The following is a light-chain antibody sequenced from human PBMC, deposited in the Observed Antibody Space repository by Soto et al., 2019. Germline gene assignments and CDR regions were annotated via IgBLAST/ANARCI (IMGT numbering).Light chain of an antibody. CDR3: QQYGSSPPST. J-gene: IGKJ1*01. Sequence: EIVLTQSPGILSLSPGERATLSCRVSQSVSSSYLAWYQHKPGQAPRLLIYGASSRATGIPDRFSGSGSGTDFALTISRLEPEDFAAYYCQQYGSSPPSTFGQGTKV. CDR2: GAS. CDR1: QSVSSSY. V-gene: IGKV3-20*01.